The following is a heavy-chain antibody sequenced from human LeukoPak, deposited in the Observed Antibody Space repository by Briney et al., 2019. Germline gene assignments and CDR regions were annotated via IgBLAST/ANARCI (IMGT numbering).Heavy chain of an antibody. D-gene: IGHD2-15*01. Sequence: GGSLTLSCAASGPRFSIAWTSCVSQDPGKGLEWVGRIKSKSEGETTDYAEPVKGRFSVSRDDSKNTLFLQMNGLKTEDTAVYYCATWASSCRGCWGQGTLVTVSS. V-gene: IGHV3-15*01. J-gene: IGHJ4*02. CDR3: ATWASSCRGC. CDR1: GPRFSIAW. CDR2: IKSKSEGETT.